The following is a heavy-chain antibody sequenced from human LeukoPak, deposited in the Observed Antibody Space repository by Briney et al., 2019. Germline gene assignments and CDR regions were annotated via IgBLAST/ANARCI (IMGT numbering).Heavy chain of an antibody. CDR1: GFSFTNYW. V-gene: IGHV3-74*01. J-gene: IGHJ4*02. CDR2: MNSDGSRT. D-gene: IGHD2-2*01. Sequence: HPGGSLRLSCAASGFSFTNYWMHWVRQAPGKGLVWVSRMNSDGSRTTYADSVKGRFTISRDNAKNTLYLQMNSLRAEDTAVYFCATQNDIVVIPAAREAYWGQGTLVTVSS. CDR3: ATQNDIVVIPAAREAY.